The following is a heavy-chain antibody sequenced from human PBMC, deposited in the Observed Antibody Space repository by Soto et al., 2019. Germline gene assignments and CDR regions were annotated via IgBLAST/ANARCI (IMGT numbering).Heavy chain of an antibody. V-gene: IGHV4-39*01. CDR2: IYYSGST. CDR3: AGIPAAIGVGWFDP. D-gene: IGHD2-2*02. J-gene: IGHJ5*02. CDR1: GGSISSSSYY. Sequence: QLQLQESGPGLVKPSETLSLTCTVSGGSISSSSYYWGWIRQPPGKGLEWIGSIYYSGSTYYNPSLKSRVTISVDTSKNQFSLKLSSVTAADTSVYYCAGIPAAIGVGWFDPWGQGTLVTVSS.